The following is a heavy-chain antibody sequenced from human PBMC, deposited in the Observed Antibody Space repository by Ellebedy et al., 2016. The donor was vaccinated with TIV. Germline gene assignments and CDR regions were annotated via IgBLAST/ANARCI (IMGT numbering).Heavy chain of an antibody. J-gene: IGHJ4*02. D-gene: IGHD5-24*01. V-gene: IGHV4-30-2*01. CDR2: IYHSGST. CDR3: ARGQGRQKATDY. CDR1: GGSISSGGYS. Sequence: SETLSLXXAVSGGSISSGGYSWSWIRQPPGKDLEWIGYIYHSGSTYYNPSLKSRVTMSVDTSKNQFSLKLTSVTAADTALYYCARGQGRQKATDYWGQGTRVTVSS.